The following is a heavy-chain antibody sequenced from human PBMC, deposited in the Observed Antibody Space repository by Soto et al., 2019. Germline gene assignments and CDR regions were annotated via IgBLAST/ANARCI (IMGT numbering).Heavy chain of an antibody. V-gene: IGHV4-31*03. CDR2: LYYSGST. J-gene: IGHJ4*02. D-gene: IGHD3-16*01. Sequence: QVQLQESGPGLVKPSQTLSLTCTVSGGSISSGGYYWSWIRQHPGKGLEWIGYLYYSGSTYYNPSLTSRVTISVDTSKNQFSLKLSSVTAADTAVYYCARGTHLTITFGGGINYWGQGTLVTVSS. CDR1: GGSISSGGYY. CDR3: ARGTHLTITFGGGINY.